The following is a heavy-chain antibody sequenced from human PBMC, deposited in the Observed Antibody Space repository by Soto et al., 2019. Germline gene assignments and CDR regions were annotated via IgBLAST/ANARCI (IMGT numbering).Heavy chain of an antibody. CDR1: GGSISSYY. V-gene: IGHV4-4*07. J-gene: IGHJ4*02. Sequence: SETLSLTCTVSGGSISSYYWSWIRQPAGKGLEWIGRIYTSGSTNYNPSLKSRVTMSVDTSKNQFSLKLSTVTAADTAVYYCARQLYGGSPTSFDYWGQGTLVTVSS. D-gene: IGHD2-15*01. CDR2: IYTSGST. CDR3: ARQLYGGSPTSFDY.